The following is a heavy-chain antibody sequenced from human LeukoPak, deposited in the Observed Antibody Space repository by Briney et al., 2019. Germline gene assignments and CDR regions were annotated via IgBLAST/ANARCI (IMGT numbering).Heavy chain of an antibody. CDR2: IYSGGDT. CDR1: GFTVSSNY. J-gene: IGHJ4*02. D-gene: IGHD6-19*01. CDR3: AEERSLEIAVAGTIFDH. V-gene: IGHV3-66*01. Sequence: LPGGSLRLSCAASGFTVSSNYMGWVRQAPGKGLEWVSVIYSGGDTYYADSVKGRFTISRDNSKNMIYLEMSSLKAEDTAVYYCAEERSLEIAVAGTIFDHWGQGTLVTVSS.